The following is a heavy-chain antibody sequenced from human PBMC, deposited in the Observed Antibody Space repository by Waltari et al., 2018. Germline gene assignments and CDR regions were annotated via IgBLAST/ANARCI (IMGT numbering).Heavy chain of an antibody. D-gene: IGHD3-10*01. CDR2: IIPIFGTA. Sequence: QVQLVQSGAEVKKPGSSVQVSCKASGGTVSSSASSWLRQAPGQGLEWMGGIIPIFGTANYAQKFQGRVTITTDESTSTAYMELSSLRSEDTAVYYCARGIYGSGSYYLDYWGQGTLVTVSS. V-gene: IGHV1-69*05. CDR3: ARGIYGSGSYYLDY. CDR1: GGTVSSSA. J-gene: IGHJ4*02.